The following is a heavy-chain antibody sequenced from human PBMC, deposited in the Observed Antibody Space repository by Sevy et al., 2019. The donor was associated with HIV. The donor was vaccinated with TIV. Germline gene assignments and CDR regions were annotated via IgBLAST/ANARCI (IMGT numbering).Heavy chain of an antibody. D-gene: IGHD3-16*01. Sequence: GGSLRLSCAASGFTFSNAWMSWVRPAPGKGMEWVGPVKSKTDGGTTDYPAPVRGRFTISRDYSKNTLYLQMNSLKTEDTAVYYGTTGGSLFQHWGQGTLVTVSS. CDR2: VKSKTDGGTT. CDR3: TTGGSLFQH. J-gene: IGHJ1*01. V-gene: IGHV3-15*01. CDR1: GFTFSNAW.